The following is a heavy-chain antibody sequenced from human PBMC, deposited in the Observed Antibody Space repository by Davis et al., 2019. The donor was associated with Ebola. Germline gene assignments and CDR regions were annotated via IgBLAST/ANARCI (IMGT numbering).Heavy chain of an antibody. CDR1: GGSISRYF. J-gene: IGHJ5*02. CDR3: ARHDRIFGTNWFDP. Sequence: PSETLSLTCTVSGGSISRYFWSWIRQPPGKGLEWIGHIFYSGSAKYNPSLQSRVSMSVDTSKNQFSLRLTSVSAADTAAYYCARHDRIFGTNWFDPWGQGTLVTVSS. D-gene: IGHD3-3*01. V-gene: IGHV4-59*08. CDR2: IFYSGSA.